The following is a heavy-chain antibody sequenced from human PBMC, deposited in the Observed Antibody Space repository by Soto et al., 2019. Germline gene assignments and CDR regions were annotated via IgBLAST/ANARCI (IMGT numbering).Heavy chain of an antibody. CDR2: ISPRSAYI. D-gene: IGHD3-22*01. CDR1: RFKFSDYS. J-gene: IGHJ4*02. Sequence: GGSLRLSCAASRFKFSDYSMNWVRQAPGKGLEWVSSISPRSAYIHYADAVKGRFIISRDDGKNALILQMNSLRAEDTAVYSCATLIKTYYDDSSGYSQDYWGQGTLVP. V-gene: IGHV3-21*01. CDR3: ATLIKTYYDDSSGYSQDY.